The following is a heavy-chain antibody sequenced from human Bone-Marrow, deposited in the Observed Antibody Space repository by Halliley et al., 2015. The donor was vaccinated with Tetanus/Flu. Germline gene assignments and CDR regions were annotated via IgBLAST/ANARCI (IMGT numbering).Heavy chain of an antibody. CDR3: ARAVWQRLPPSHYYYAMAV. V-gene: IGHV4-30-4*01. Sequence: TLSLTCAVSGDSISNSDYYWSWIRQTPGKGLEWIGYMYYSGSTYSNPSFKSRVTISVDTSKNQISLNLTSVTAADTAVYYCARAVWQRLPPSHYYYAMAVWGRGTTVTVSS. CDR1: GDSISNSDYY. D-gene: IGHD5-12*01. CDR2: MYYSGST. J-gene: IGHJ6*02.